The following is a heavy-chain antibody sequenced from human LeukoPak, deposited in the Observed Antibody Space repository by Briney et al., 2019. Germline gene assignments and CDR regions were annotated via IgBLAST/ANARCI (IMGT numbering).Heavy chain of an antibody. CDR2: ISSSSSYI. CDR1: GFTFSSYS. CDR3: ARATGYTGYYYYMDV. V-gene: IGHV3-21*01. Sequence: PGGSLRLSCAASGFTFSSYSMNWVRQAPGKGLEWVSSISSSSSYIYYADSVKGRFTISRDNAKNSLYLQMNSLRAEDTAVYYCARATGYTGYYYYMDVWGKGTTVTVSS. D-gene: IGHD5-18*01. J-gene: IGHJ6*03.